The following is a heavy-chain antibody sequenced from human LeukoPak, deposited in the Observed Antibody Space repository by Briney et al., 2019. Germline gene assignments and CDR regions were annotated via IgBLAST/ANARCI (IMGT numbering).Heavy chain of an antibody. J-gene: IGHJ4*02. D-gene: IGHD1-7*01. CDR1: GGTFSSYA. CDR2: IIPIFGTA. V-gene: IGHV1-69*05. Sequence: ASVKVSCKASGGTFSSYAISWVRQAPGQGLEWMGRIIPIFGTANYAQKFQGRVTITTDESTSTAYMELSSLRSEDTAVYYCARDKMNYASDSWGQGTLVTVSS. CDR3: ARDKMNYASDS.